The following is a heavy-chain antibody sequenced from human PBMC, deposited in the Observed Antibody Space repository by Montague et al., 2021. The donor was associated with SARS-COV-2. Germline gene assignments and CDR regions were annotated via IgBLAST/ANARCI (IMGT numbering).Heavy chain of an antibody. V-gene: IGHV4-39*01. Sequence: SETLSLTCTVSGGSISSSSYYWGWIRQPPGKGLERIGSTYHSGSTYYNPSLKSRVTISVDTSKNQFSLKLSSVTAADTAVYYCARQGDQLLLEYWFDPWGQGTLVTVSS. CDR2: TYHSGST. D-gene: IGHD2-2*01. CDR1: GGSISSSSYY. CDR3: ARQGDQLLLEYWFDP. J-gene: IGHJ5*02.